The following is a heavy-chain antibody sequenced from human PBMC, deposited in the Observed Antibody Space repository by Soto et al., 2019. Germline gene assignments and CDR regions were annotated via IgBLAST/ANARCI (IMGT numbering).Heavy chain of an antibody. CDR3: AKSFYGSGSSSDY. CDR2: ISGSGGST. Sequence: PGGSLRLSCAASGFTFDDYAMSWVRQAPGKGLEWVSAISGSGGSTYYADSVKGRFTISRDNSKNTLYLQMNSLRAEDTAVYYCAKSFYGSGSSSDYWGQGTLVTVS. V-gene: IGHV3-23*01. J-gene: IGHJ4*02. D-gene: IGHD3-10*01. CDR1: GFTFDDYA.